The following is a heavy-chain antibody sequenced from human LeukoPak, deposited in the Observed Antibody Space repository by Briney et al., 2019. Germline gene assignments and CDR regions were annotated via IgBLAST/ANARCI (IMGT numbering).Heavy chain of an antibody. J-gene: IGHJ4*02. Sequence: SETLSLTCAVYGGSFSGYYWSWIRQPPGKGLEWIGEINHSGSTNCNPSLKSRVTISVDTSKNQFSLKLSSVTAADTAVYYCARGSGRSGWYGYWGQGTLVTVSS. V-gene: IGHV4-34*01. CDR1: GGSFSGYY. CDR3: ARGSGRSGWYGY. CDR2: INHSGST. D-gene: IGHD6-19*01.